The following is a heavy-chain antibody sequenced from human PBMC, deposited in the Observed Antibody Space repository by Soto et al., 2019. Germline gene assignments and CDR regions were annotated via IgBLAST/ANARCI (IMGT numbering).Heavy chain of an antibody. D-gene: IGHD3-9*01. CDR1: GYTFTSYG. CDR2: ISAYNGNT. V-gene: IGHV1-18*01. J-gene: IGHJ6*02. CDR3: ARDRLLRYFDWPPMDV. Sequence: AASVKVSCKASGYTFTSYGISWVRQAPGQGLEWMGWISAYNGNTNYAQKLQGRVTMTTDTSTSTAYMELRSLRSDDTAVYYCARDRLLRYFDWPPMDVWGQGTTVTVSS.